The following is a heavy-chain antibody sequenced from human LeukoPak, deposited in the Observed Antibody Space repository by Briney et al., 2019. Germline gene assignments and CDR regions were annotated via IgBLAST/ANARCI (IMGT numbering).Heavy chain of an antibody. CDR1: GFTFSSYA. CDR2: ISNTGSST. Sequence: AGGSLRLSCAASGFTFSSYATSWVRQAPGKGLEWVSAISNTGSSTYYADSVKGRFTISRDNSKNTLYLQMNSLRAEDTAVYYCAKEEGPGIAAAGGALYWGQGTLVTVSS. D-gene: IGHD6-13*01. CDR3: AKEEGPGIAAAGGALY. V-gene: IGHV3-23*01. J-gene: IGHJ4*02.